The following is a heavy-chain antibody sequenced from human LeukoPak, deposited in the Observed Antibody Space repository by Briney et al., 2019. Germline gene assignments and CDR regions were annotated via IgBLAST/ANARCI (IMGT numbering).Heavy chain of an antibody. D-gene: IGHD2-15*01. J-gene: IGHJ5*02. CDR1: GYTFTSYG. V-gene: IGHV1-18*01. CDR3: ARVNGYCSGGSCYSGWFDP. Sequence: ASVKVSCKASGYTFTSYGISWLRQAPGQGLEWMGWISAYNGNTNYAQKLQGRVTMTTDTSTSTAYMELRSLRSDDTAVYYCARVNGYCSGGSCYSGWFDPWGQGTLVTVSS. CDR2: ISAYNGNT.